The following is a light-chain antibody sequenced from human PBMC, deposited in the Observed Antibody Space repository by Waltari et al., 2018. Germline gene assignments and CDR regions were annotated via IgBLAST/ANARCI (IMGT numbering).Light chain of an antibody. V-gene: IGLV1-44*01. CDR1: SSNIGKNT. CDR2: TDN. CDR3: STWDDSLNGRV. Sequence: QSVLTQPPSASGTPGQGVTISCSGSSSNIGKNTVSWYQQFPGTAPKLLIHTDNQRPSGVSDRFSGSKAGTSASLAISGLQSEDQGHYYCSTWDDSLNGRVFGGGTEVTVL. J-gene: IGLJ3*02.